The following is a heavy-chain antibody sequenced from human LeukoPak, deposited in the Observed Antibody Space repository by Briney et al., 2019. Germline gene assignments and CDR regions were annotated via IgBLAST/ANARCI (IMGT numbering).Heavy chain of an antibody. Sequence: SETLSLTCTVSGGSISSYYWSWIRQPPGKGLEWIGYICYSGSTNYNPSLKSRVTISVDTSKNQFSLKLSSVTAADTAVYYCARDSSWYGYYYGMDVWGQGTTVTVSS. CDR1: GGSISSYY. V-gene: IGHV4-59*01. D-gene: IGHD6-13*01. CDR2: ICYSGST. J-gene: IGHJ6*02. CDR3: ARDSSWYGYYYGMDV.